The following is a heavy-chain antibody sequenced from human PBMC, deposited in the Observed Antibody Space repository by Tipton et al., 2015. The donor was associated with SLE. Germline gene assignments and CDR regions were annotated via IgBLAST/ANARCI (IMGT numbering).Heavy chain of an antibody. Sequence: SLRLSCAASGFTFRTYGMHWVRQAPGKGLEWVSFIRFDGNVKQYADSVRGRFTISRDNSKNTLSLQMDSLRPEDTSIYYCASILVNTNPSDFWGQGTLVTVSS. CDR3: ASILVNTNPSDF. CDR1: GFTFRTYG. D-gene: IGHD2-8*01. J-gene: IGHJ4*02. CDR2: IRFDGNVK. V-gene: IGHV3-30*02.